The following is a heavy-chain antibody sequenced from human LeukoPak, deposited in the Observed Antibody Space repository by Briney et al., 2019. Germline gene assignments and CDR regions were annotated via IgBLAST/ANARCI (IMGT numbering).Heavy chain of an antibody. CDR3: ARDRGYAFDI. Sequence: GGSLRLSCSASGFIFSSRWMSWVRQAPGKGLEWVANIKHDGSEKYYVDSVKGRFTISRDNAKNSLFLQMNSLRDEDTAVYYFARDRGYAFDIWGQGTMVTVSS. CDR2: IKHDGSEK. V-gene: IGHV3-7*01. CDR1: GFIFSSRW. J-gene: IGHJ3*02.